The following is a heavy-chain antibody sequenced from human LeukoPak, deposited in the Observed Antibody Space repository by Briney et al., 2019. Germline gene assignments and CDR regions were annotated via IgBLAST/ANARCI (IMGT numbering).Heavy chain of an antibody. CDR1: GFTFSSYW. CDR2: IKQDGSEK. Sequence: GGSPRLSCAASGFTFSSYWMSWVRQAPGKGLEWVANIKQDGSEKYYVDSVKGRFTISRDNAKNSLYLQMNSLRAEDTAVYYCAREIYGDYWGVWFDPWGQGTLVTVSS. D-gene: IGHD4-17*01. J-gene: IGHJ5*02. CDR3: AREIYGDYWGVWFDP. V-gene: IGHV3-7*01.